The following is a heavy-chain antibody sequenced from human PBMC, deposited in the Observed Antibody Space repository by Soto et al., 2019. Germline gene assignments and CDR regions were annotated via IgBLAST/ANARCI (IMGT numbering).Heavy chain of an antibody. D-gene: IGHD2-21*02. J-gene: IGHJ4*02. CDR1: GFTFSSYA. Sequence: EVQLLESGGGLVQPGGSLRLSCAASGFTFSSYAMSWVRQAPGKGLEWVSAISGSGGSTYYADSVKGRFTISRDNSKNTLYLQMNSLRAEDTAVYYCAKPRGGDHIVVVTAFDYWGQGTLVTVSS. V-gene: IGHV3-23*01. CDR2: ISGSGGST. CDR3: AKPRGGDHIVVVTAFDY.